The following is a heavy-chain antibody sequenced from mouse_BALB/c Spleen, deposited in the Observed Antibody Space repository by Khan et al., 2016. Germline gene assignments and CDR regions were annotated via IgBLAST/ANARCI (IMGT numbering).Heavy chain of an antibody. D-gene: IGHD1-1*01. CDR1: GDSITSGY. CDR2: ISHSGST. J-gene: IGHJ4*01. V-gene: IGHV3-8*02. Sequence: EVQLQESGPSLVKLSQTLSLTCSVTGDSITSGYWNWIRKFPGNKLEYMGYISHSGSTYYNPSLKSRISITRDTSKNQYYLQLNSVTTEDTATYYCARYDSSTYVRGMDDWGQGTSVTVSS. CDR3: ARYDSSTYVRGMDD.